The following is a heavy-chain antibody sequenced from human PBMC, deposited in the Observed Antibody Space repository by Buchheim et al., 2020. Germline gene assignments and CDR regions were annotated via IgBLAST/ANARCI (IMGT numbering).Heavy chain of an antibody. CDR2: IWYDGSKK. J-gene: IGHJ4*02. V-gene: IGHV3-33*01. CDR1: GFTFSNYG. D-gene: IGHD5-18*01. Sequence: QVQVVESGGGVVQPGRSLRLSCAVSGFTFSNYGMHWVRQAPGKGLEWVAVIWYDGSKKYYAESVKGRITISRDNSKSTLWLQMDSLRAEDTAVYYCARLGQQWSLDYWGQGTL. CDR3: ARLGQQWSLDY.